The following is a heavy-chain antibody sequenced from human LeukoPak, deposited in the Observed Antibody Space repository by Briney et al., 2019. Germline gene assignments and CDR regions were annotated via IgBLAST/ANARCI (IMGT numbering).Heavy chain of an antibody. V-gene: IGHV1-8*01. D-gene: IGHD5-18*01. CDR2: MNPNSGNT. CDR3: ARGAVDTAMATDY. CDR1: GYTFTSYD. J-gene: IGHJ4*02. Sequence: ASVKVSCKASGYTFTSYDINWVRQATGQGLEWMGWMNPNSGNTGYAQKFRGRVTMTRNTSISTAYMELSSLRSEDTAVYYCARGAVDTAMATDYWGQGTLVTVSS.